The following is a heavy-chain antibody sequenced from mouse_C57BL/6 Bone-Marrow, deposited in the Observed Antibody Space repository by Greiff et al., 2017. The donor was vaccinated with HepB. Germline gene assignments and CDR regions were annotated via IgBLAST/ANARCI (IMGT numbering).Heavy chain of an antibody. D-gene: IGHD1-1*01. J-gene: IGHJ4*01. CDR1: GYTFTDYY. Sequence: EVQLQQSGPELVKPGASVKISCKASGYTFTDYYMNWVKQSHGKSLEWIGDINPNNGGTSYNQKFKGKATLTVDKSSSTAYMELRSLTSEDSAVYYCVIYYYGSSSFMDYWGQGTSVTVSS. V-gene: IGHV1-26*01. CDR2: INPNNGGT. CDR3: VIYYYGSSSFMDY.